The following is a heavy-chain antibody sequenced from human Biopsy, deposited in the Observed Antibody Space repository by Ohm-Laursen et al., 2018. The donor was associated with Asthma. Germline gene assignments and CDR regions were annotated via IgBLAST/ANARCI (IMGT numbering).Heavy chain of an antibody. Sequence: PSDTLSLTCTVSGGSISSYYWSWIRQPPGKGLEWIGYIYYSGSTNYNPSLKSRVTISVDTSKNQFSLKLSSVTAADTAVYYCAGGRITMIGGWFDPWGQGTLVTVSS. D-gene: IGHD3-22*01. CDR3: AGGRITMIGGWFDP. J-gene: IGHJ5*02. CDR1: GGSISSYY. CDR2: IYYSGST. V-gene: IGHV4-59*07.